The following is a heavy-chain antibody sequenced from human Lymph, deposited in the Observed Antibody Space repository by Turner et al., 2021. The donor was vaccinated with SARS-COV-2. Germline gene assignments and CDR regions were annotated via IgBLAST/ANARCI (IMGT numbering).Heavy chain of an antibody. CDR3: ARNETILGLLHPDDYFDY. CDR2: SSSSSSYI. CDR1: GLTFSTYY. D-gene: IGHD2-15*01. V-gene: IGHV3-21*01. J-gene: IGHJ4*02. Sequence: EVQQVESGGDRVQPGVYMRLHSAASGLTFSTYYMNWFLRAPGRELYEFTCSSSSSSYIYYTDSVKCRFTMSGDNANNSLYLQMNSLRADDTAVYYCARNETILGLLHPDDYFDYWGQGTLVTVSS.